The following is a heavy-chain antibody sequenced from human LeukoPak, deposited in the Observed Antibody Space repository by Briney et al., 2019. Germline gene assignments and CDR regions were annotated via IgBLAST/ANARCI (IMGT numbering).Heavy chain of an antibody. D-gene: IGHD3-22*01. J-gene: IGHJ5*02. CDR2: ISAYNGNT. V-gene: IGHV1-18*01. CDR1: GYTFTSYG. CDR3: ARGFLITMIVVVPFDP. Sequence: ASVKVSCKASGYTFTSYGISWVRQAPGQGLEWMGWISAYNGNTNYAQKLQGRVTMTTDTSTSTAYMELRSLRSDDTAVYYCARGFLITMIVVVPFDPWGQGTLVTVSS.